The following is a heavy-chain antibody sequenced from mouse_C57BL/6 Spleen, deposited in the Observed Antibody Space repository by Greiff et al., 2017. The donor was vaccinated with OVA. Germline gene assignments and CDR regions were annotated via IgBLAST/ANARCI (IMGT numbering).Heavy chain of an antibody. CDR1: GFTFSDYY. Sequence: EVQLVESEGGLVQPGSSMKLSCTASGFTFSDYYMAWVRQVPEKGLEWVANINYDGSSTYYLDSLKSRFIISRDNAKNILYLQMSSLKSEDTATYYCARDQYYGSRGYAMDYWGQGTSVTVSS. V-gene: IGHV5-16*01. J-gene: IGHJ4*01. D-gene: IGHD1-1*01. CDR2: INYDGSST. CDR3: ARDQYYGSRGYAMDY.